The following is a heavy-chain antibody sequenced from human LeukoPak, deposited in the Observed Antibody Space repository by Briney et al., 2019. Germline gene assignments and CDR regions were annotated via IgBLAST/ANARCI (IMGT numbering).Heavy chain of an antibody. CDR2: ISYDGSNK. CDR1: AFTFSSYA. Sequence: PGGSLRLSCPASAFTFSSYAMHWVRQAPGKGLEWVAVISYDGSNKYYADSVKGRFTISRDNSKNTLYLQMNSLRAEDTAVYYCAKEYRYCSGGSCYPRFDAFDIWGQGTMVTVSS. CDR3: AKEYRYCSGGSCYPRFDAFDI. V-gene: IGHV3-30*04. D-gene: IGHD2-15*01. J-gene: IGHJ3*02.